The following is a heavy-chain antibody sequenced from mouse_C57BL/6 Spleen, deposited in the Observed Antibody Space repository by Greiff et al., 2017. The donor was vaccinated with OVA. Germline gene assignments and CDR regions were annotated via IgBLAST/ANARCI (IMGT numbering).Heavy chain of an antibody. V-gene: IGHV1-81*01. D-gene: IGHD4-1*01. CDR1: GYTFTSYG. CDR2: IYPRSGNT. CDR3: ARGNWDVGGY. J-gene: IGHJ2*01. Sequence: QVHVKQSGAELARPGASVKLSCKASGYTFTSYGISWVKQRTGQGLEWIGEIYPRSGNTYYNEKFKGKATLTADKSSSTAYMELRSLTSEDSAVYFCARGNWDVGGYWGQGTTLTVSS.